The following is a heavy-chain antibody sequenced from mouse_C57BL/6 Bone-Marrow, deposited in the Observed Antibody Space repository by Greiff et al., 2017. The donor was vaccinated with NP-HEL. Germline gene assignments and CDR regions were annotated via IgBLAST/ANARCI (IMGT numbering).Heavy chain of an antibody. J-gene: IGHJ3*01. D-gene: IGHD2-4*01. CDR3: ARVYYDCGGAWFAY. CDR2: IHPNSGST. V-gene: IGHV1-64*01. Sequence: QVQLQQPGAELVKPGASVKLSCKASGYTFTSYWMHWVKQRPGQGLEWIGMIHPNSGSTNYNEKFKSKATLTVDKSSSTAYMQLSSLTSGDSAVYYCARVYYDCGGAWFAYWGQGTLVTVSA. CDR1: GYTFTSYW.